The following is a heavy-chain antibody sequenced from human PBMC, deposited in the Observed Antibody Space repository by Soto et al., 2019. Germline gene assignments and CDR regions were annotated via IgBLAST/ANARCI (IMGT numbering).Heavy chain of an antibody. CDR3: ARDRQYYDFWSGYYSVFDYYGMDV. J-gene: IGHJ6*02. V-gene: IGHV1-18*04. CDR2: ISAYNGNT. CDR1: GYTFTSYG. D-gene: IGHD3-3*01. Sequence: QVQLVQSGAEVKKPGASVKVSCKASGYTFTSYGISWVRQAPGQGLEWMGWISAYNGNTNYAQKLQGRVTMTTDTSTSTAYMELRSLRSDDTAVYYCARDRQYYDFWSGYYSVFDYYGMDVWGQGTTVTVSS.